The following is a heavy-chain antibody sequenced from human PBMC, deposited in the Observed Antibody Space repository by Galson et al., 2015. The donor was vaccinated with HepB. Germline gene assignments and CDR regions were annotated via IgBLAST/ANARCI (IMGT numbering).Heavy chain of an antibody. CDR1: GFTFSSYG. CDR2: ISYDGSNK. D-gene: IGHD2-2*01. J-gene: IGHJ6*03. Sequence: LRLSCAASGFTFSSYGMHWVRQAPGKGLEWVAVISYDGSNKYYADSVKGRFTISRDNSKNTLYLQMNSLRAEDTAVYYCAKVVVPNYYYYYVDVWGKGTTVTVSS. CDR3: AKVVVPNYYYYYVDV. V-gene: IGHV3-30*18.